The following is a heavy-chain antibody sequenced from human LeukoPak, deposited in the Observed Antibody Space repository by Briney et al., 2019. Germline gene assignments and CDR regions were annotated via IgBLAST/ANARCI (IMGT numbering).Heavy chain of an antibody. CDR3: ARNDYGDLLDY. D-gene: IGHD4-17*01. CDR1: GFPFGSYW. J-gene: IGHJ4*02. CDR2: IKQDGSEK. V-gene: IGHV3-7*01. Sequence: GGSLRLSCAASGFPFGSYWMSWVRQAPGKGLEWVANIKQDGSEKYYVDSVKGRFTISRDNAKNSLYLQMNSLRAEDTAVYYCARNDYGDLLDYWGQGTLVTVSS.